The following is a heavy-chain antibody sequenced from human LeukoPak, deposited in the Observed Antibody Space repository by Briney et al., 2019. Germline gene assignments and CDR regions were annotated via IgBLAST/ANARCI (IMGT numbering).Heavy chain of an antibody. Sequence: SETLSLTCAVHGGSLSVYYWSWIRQPPGKGLEWIGEIKHSGSTNYIPSLKSRVTISIDTSKNQFSLKLSSLPAADTAVYYCARTTYSSGWYNLIDLWGPGSLVTVS. CDR2: IKHSGST. D-gene: IGHD6-19*01. CDR1: GGSLSVYY. J-gene: IGHJ5*02. CDR3: ARTTYSSGWYNLIDL. V-gene: IGHV4-34*01.